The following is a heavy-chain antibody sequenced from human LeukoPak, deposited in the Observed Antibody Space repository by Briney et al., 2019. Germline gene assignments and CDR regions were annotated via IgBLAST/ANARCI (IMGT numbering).Heavy chain of an antibody. CDR3: ARAGGLGYRRGAFDI. CDR1: GYTFTSYA. V-gene: IGHV1-3*03. D-gene: IGHD3-16*01. Sequence: ASVKVSCKASGYTFTSYAMHWVRQAPGQRLEWMGWINAGNGNTKYSQEFQGRVTITRDTSASTAYMELSSLRSEDMAVYYCARAGGLGYRRGAFDIWGQGTMVTVSS. CDR2: INAGNGNT. J-gene: IGHJ3*02.